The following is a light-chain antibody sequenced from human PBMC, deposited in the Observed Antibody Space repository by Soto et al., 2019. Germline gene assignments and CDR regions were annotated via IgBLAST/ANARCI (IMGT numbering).Light chain of an antibody. CDR3: VLSYSGARPYVV. V-gene: IGLV7-46*01. CDR1: TGAVTSGHY. J-gene: IGLJ2*01. Sequence: QAVVTQEPSLTVSPGGTVTLTCGSSTGAVTSGHYPYWFQQKPGQAPRTLIYDTSNKHSWTPARFSGSLLGGKAALTLSGVQPEDEAESYCVLSYSGARPYVVFGGGTKLTVL. CDR2: DTS.